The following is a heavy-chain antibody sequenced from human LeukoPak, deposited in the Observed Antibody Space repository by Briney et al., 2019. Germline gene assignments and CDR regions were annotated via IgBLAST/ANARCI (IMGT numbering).Heavy chain of an antibody. V-gene: IGHV3-23*01. J-gene: IGHJ4*02. Sequence: PGGSLRLSCAASGFTFSSYAMNWVRQAPGKGLEWVSAISGSGGGTYYADSVKGRFTISRDNSENTLYLQMNSLRADDTAVYYCAKSVRNYYDSSGYWGQGTLVTVSS. D-gene: IGHD3-22*01. CDR3: AKSVRNYYDSSGY. CDR2: ISGSGGGT. CDR1: GFTFSSYA.